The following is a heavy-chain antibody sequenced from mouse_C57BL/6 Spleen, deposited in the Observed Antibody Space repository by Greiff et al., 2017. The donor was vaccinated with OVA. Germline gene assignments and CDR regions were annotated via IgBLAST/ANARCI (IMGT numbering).Heavy chain of an antibody. CDR3: ARKEIYYGRNY. CDR1: GYSITSGYY. V-gene: IGHV3-6*01. Sequence: DVKLQESGPGLVKPSQSLSLTCSVTGYSITSGYYWNWIRQFPGNKLEWMGYISYDGSNNYNPSLKNRISITRDTSKNQFFLKLNSVTTEDTATYYCARKEIYYGRNYWGQGTSVTVSS. J-gene: IGHJ4*01. CDR2: ISYDGSN.